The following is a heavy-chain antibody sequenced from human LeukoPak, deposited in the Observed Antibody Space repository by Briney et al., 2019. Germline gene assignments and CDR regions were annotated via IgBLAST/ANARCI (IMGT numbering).Heavy chain of an antibody. Sequence: SETLSLTCTVSGGSIGSYYWSWIRQPPGKGLEWIGYIYYSGSTNYNPSLKSRVTISVDTSKNQFSLKLSSVTAADTAVYYCARLWFGDNWFDPWGQGTLVTVSS. V-gene: IGHV4-59*01. CDR1: GGSIGSYY. CDR3: ARLWFGDNWFDP. J-gene: IGHJ5*02. D-gene: IGHD3-10*01. CDR2: IYYSGST.